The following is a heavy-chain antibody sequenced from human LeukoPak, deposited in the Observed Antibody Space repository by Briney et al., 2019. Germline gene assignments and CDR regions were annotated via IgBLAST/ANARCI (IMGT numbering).Heavy chain of an antibody. CDR2: IYYRGNT. Sequence: SETLSLTCTVSGDSISSYNYFWGWIRQPPGKGLEWVGSIYYRGNTYYNPSLKSRVTVSADTSKNQFSLRLSSVTAADTAVYYCARHRAYSSSSPFDYWGQGTLVTVSS. D-gene: IGHD6-6*01. V-gene: IGHV4-39*01. CDR3: ARHRAYSSSSPFDY. J-gene: IGHJ4*02. CDR1: GDSISSYNYF.